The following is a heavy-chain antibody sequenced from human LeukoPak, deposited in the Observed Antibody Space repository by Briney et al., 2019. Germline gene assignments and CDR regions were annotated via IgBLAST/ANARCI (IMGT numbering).Heavy chain of an antibody. CDR2: ISKNTADT. D-gene: IGHD3-9*01. J-gene: IGHJ4*02. CDR3: VRDMEPLRYFDT. CDR1: GFIFSRYA. V-gene: IGHV3-23*01. Sequence: PGGSLRLSCTGSGFIFSRYAVSWVRQAPGKGLEWVSAISKNTADTYYADSVKGRLTISRDSSKNTVYLQMNSLRAEDTAVYYCVRDMEPLRYFDTWGQGTLVTVSS.